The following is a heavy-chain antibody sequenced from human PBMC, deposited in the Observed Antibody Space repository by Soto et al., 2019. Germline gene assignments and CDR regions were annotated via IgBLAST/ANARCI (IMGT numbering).Heavy chain of an antibody. D-gene: IGHD3-10*01. CDR3: ATDDYGIFPY. V-gene: IGHV1-2*02. CDR2: IDPRSGGT. CDR1: GYTFTTYY. Sequence: ASVKGSCRVSGYTFTTYYLQWVRQAAGQGREWMGWIDPRSGGTVYEQKFQGRVTMTRDTSISTVYMDLSGLTSDDTALYYCATDDYGIFPYWGQGTLVTVSS. J-gene: IGHJ4*02.